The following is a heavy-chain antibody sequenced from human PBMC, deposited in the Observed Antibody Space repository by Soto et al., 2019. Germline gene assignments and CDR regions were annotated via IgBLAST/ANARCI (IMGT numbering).Heavy chain of an antibody. V-gene: IGHV4-34*01. CDR2: INHSGST. CDR1: GGSFSGYY. J-gene: IGHJ4*02. Sequence: SETLSLTCAVYGGSFSGYYWSWIRQPPGKGLEWIGEINHSGSTNYNPSLKSRVTISVDTSKNQFSLKLSSVTAADTAVYYCARGRKAARPNTYYFDYWGQGTLVTVSS. CDR3: ARGRKAARPNTYYFDY. D-gene: IGHD6-6*01.